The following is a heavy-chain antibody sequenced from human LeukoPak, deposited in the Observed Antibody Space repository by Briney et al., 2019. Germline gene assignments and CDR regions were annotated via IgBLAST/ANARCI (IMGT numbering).Heavy chain of an antibody. CDR1: GGSISSSSYY. V-gene: IGHV4-39*01. D-gene: IGHD6-13*01. Sequence: SETPSLTCTVSGGSISSSSYYWGWIRQPAGKGLEWIGSVSYSGSTYYNPSLKSRVTISVDTSKNQFSLKLSSVTAADTAVYYCASTSTWYGSGIDNWGQGTLVTVSS. CDR2: VSYSGST. J-gene: IGHJ4*02. CDR3: ASTSTWYGSGIDN.